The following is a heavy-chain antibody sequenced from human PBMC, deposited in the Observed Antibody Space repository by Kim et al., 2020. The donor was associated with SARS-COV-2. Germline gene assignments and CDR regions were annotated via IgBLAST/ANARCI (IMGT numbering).Heavy chain of an antibody. J-gene: IGHJ5*02. CDR3: VKASLSSIAARPDLEP. D-gene: IGHD6-6*01. Sequence: SVKGRFTISRDKSKNTLYLQMSSLRAEDTAVYSCVKASLSSIAARPDLEPWGQGTLVTVSS. V-gene: IGHV3-64D*09.